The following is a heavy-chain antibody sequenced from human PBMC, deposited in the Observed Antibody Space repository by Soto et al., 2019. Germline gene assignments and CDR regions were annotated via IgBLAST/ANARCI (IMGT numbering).Heavy chain of an antibody. CDR3: ARGPPVWWLLPDY. Sequence: QVQLVQSGAEVKKPGASVKVSCKASGYTFTSYDINWVRQATGQGLEWMGWMNPNSGNTGYAQKFQGRGTMTRNTSISTAYMELSSLRSEDTAGDYCARGPPVWWLLPDYWGQGTLVTVSS. V-gene: IGHV1-8*01. D-gene: IGHD5-12*01. CDR2: MNPNSGNT. J-gene: IGHJ4*02. CDR1: GYTFTSYD.